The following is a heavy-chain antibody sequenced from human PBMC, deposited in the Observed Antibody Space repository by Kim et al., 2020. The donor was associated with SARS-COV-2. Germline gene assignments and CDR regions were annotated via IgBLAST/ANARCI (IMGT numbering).Heavy chain of an antibody. D-gene: IGHD6-19*01. V-gene: IGHV4-39*07. Sequence: SETLSLTCTVSGGSISSSSYYWGWIRQPPGKGLEWIGSIYYSGSTYYNPSLKSRVTISVDTSKNQFSLKLSSVTAADTAVYYCARDIIAVAGAPPPYWG. J-gene: IGHJ4*01. CDR2: IYYSGST. CDR3: ARDIIAVAGAPPPY. CDR1: GGSISSSSYY.